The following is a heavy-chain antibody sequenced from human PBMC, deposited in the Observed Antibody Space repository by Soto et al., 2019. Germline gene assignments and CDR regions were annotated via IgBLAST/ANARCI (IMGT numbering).Heavy chain of an antibody. CDR3: AREEGYDSSGYYAA. Sequence: QVQLVESGGGVVQPGRSLRLSCAASGFTFSSYAMHWVRQAPGKGLEWVAVISYDGSNKYYADSVKGRFTISRDNSKNTLYLQMNSMRADDTAVYYCAREEGYDSSGYYAAWGQGTLVTVSS. CDR1: GFTFSSYA. CDR2: ISYDGSNK. D-gene: IGHD3-22*01. J-gene: IGHJ5*02. V-gene: IGHV3-30-3*01.